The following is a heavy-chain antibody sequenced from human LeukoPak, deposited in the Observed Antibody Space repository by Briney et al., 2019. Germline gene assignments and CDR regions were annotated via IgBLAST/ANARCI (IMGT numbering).Heavy chain of an antibody. D-gene: IGHD3-10*01. CDR1: GFTFSNHA. V-gene: IGHV3-23*01. Sequence: GGSLRLSCAASGFTFSNHAMTWVRQAPGKGLEWVSGISGRGDSTYYADSVKGRFTISRDNSKNTVYMQMNSLRAEDTALYYCAKTYYYGSGTFSFDHWGQGTLVTVSS. CDR2: ISGRGDST. J-gene: IGHJ4*02. CDR3: AKTYYYGSGTFSFDH.